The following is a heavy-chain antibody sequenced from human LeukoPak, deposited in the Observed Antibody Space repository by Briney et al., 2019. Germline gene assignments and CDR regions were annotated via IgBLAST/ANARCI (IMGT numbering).Heavy chain of an antibody. CDR3: AKAMNSYYYDSSGSKYFDY. V-gene: IGHV3-30*18. Sequence: GGSLRLSCAASGFTFSSYEMNWVRQAPGKGLEWVAVISYDGSNKYYADSVKGRFTISRDNSKNTLYLQMNSLRAEDTAVYYCAKAMNSYYYDSSGSKYFDYWGQGTLVTVSS. CDR2: ISYDGSNK. D-gene: IGHD3-22*01. J-gene: IGHJ4*02. CDR1: GFTFSSYE.